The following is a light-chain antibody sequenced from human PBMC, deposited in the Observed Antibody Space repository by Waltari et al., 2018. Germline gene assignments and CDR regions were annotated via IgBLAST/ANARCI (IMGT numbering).Light chain of an antibody. J-gene: IGLJ2*01. V-gene: IGLV3-19*01. CDR1: SLRSYY. CDR2: GKN. CDR3: NSRDTSGNHPV. Sequence: SSELTQDPAVSVALGQTVRITCQGGSLRSYYASWYQQKPGQAPVLVIYGKNNRPSGIPDRFSGSSSGNTASLTITGAQAEDEADYYFNSRDTSGNHPVFGGGTKLTVL.